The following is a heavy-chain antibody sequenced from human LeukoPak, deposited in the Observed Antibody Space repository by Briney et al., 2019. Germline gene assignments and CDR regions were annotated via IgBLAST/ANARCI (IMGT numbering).Heavy chain of an antibody. CDR2: ISGSSGTI. J-gene: IGHJ6*03. D-gene: IGHD6-25*01. CDR3: ARDSHAAPNAMDV. Sequence: GGSLRLSCAASGFTFSSYSMNWVRQAPGKGLEWVSYISGSSGTIYYADSVKGRFTISRDNVKNSLYLQMNSLRAEDTAVYYCARDSHAAPNAMDVWGKGNTVTVSS. V-gene: IGHV3-48*01. CDR1: GFTFSSYS.